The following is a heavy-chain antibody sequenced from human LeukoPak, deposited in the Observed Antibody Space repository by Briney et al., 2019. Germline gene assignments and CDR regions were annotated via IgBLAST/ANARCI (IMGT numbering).Heavy chain of an antibody. CDR1: GFSFSSYW. CDR3: ARFSSFGGGDS. D-gene: IGHD2-21*02. Sequence: GSLRLSCAASGFSFSSYWMNWVRQPPGKGLEWIGEIYHSGSTNYNPSLKSRVTISVDTSKNQFSLKLSSVTAADTAVYYCARFSSFGGGDSWGQGTLVTVSS. V-gene: IGHV4-34*01. J-gene: IGHJ4*02. CDR2: IYHSGST.